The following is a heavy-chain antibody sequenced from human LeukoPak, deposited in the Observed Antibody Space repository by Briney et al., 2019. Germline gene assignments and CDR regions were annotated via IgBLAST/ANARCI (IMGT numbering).Heavy chain of an antibody. CDR2: IYYSGNT. D-gene: IGHD1-26*01. Sequence: PPETLSLTCTVSGGSIGSYYWSWIRQPPGKGLEWIGYIYYSGNTNYNPSLKSRVTISIDTSKNQFSLKLSSVTAADTAVYYCARVGDGLFDYWGQGTLVTVS. CDR3: ARVGDGLFDY. CDR1: GGSIGSYY. V-gene: IGHV4-59*08. J-gene: IGHJ4*02.